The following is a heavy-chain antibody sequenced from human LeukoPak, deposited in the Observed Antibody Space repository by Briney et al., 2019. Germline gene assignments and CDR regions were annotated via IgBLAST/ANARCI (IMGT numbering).Heavy chain of an antibody. J-gene: IGHJ3*02. CDR2: ISGSGGST. Sequence: GRSLRLSCAASGFTFSSYAMSWVRQAPGKGLEWVSAISGSGGSTYYADSVKGRFTISRDNSKNTLYLQMNSLRAEDTAVYYCAKGLSYYYDSSDAFDIWGQGTMVTVSS. CDR3: AKGLSYYYDSSDAFDI. CDR1: GFTFSSYA. V-gene: IGHV3-23*01. D-gene: IGHD3-22*01.